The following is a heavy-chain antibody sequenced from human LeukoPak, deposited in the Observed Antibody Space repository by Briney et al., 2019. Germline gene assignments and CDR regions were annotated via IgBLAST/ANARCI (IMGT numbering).Heavy chain of an antibody. CDR2: ISYDGSNK. D-gene: IGHD1-26*01. J-gene: IGHJ4*02. CDR3: ARPAPSGNYLDHYFDY. CDR1: GFTFSSYA. V-gene: IGHV3-30-3*01. Sequence: LPGGSLRLSCAASGFTFSSYAMHWVRQAPGKGLEWVAVISYDGSNKYYADSVKGRFTISRDNSKNTLYLQMNSLRAEDTAVYYCARPAPSGNYLDHYFDYWGQGTLVTVSS.